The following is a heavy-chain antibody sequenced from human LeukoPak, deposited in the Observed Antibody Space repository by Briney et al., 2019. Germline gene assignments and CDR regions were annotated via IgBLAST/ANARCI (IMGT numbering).Heavy chain of an antibody. J-gene: IGHJ3*02. V-gene: IGHV4-39*01. CDR3: ARGGDYVPDAFDI. D-gene: IGHD4-17*01. CDR1: GGSISSSSYY. CDR2: IYYSGST. Sequence: SETLSLTCTVSGGSISSSSYYWGWIRQPPGKGLEWIGSIYYSGSTYYNPSLKSRVTISVDTSKNQFSLKLSSVTAADTAVYYCARGGDYVPDAFDIWGQGTMVTVSS.